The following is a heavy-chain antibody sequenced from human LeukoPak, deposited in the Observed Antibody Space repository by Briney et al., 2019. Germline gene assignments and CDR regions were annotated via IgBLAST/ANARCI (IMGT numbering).Heavy chain of an antibody. CDR3: ARGGQRSSWSRGYFDY. J-gene: IGHJ4*02. D-gene: IGHD6-13*01. CDR1: GGTFSSYA. V-gene: IGHV1-46*01. Sequence: GASVKVSCKASGGTFSSYAISWVRQAPGQGLEWMGIINPSGGSTSYAQKFQGRVTMTRDTSTSTVYMELSSLRSEDTAVYYCARGGQRSSWSRGYFDYWGQGTLVTVSS. CDR2: INPSGGST.